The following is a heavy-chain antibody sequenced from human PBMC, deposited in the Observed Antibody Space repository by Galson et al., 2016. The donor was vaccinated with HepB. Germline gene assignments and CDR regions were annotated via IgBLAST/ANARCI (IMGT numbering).Heavy chain of an antibody. CDR3: ARDVSDYDYYGLDV. D-gene: IGHD3-3*02. CDR1: GFGFSDYY. V-gene: IGHV3-11*06. J-gene: IGHJ6*02. CDR2: ISGNNIYT. Sequence: SLRLSCAASGFGFSDYYMSWVRQAPGKGLEWISYISGNNIYTNYAASVEGRFTISRDNAKNSVYLQMNSLRAEDTAVYYCARDVSDYDYYGLDVWGQGTLVTVSS.